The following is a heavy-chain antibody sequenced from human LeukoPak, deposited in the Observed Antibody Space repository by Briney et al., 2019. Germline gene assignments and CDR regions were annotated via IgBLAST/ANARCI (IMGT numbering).Heavy chain of an antibody. CDR1: GGSISSYY. CDR2: IYYSGST. CDR3: ARSASPYSSSSDYYYFDY. J-gene: IGHJ4*02. V-gene: IGHV4-59*01. Sequence: SETLSLTCTVSGGSISSYYWSWIRQPPGKGLEWIGCIYYSGSTNYNPSLKSRVTISVDTSKNQFSLKLSSVTAADTAVYYCARSASPYSSSSDYYYFDYWGQGTLVSVSS. D-gene: IGHD6-13*01.